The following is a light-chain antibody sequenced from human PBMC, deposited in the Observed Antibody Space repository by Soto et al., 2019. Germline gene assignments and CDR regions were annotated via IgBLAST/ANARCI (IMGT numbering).Light chain of an antibody. J-gene: IGLJ1*01. Sequence: QSALTQPRSVSGSPGQSVTISCTGTSSDVGGYNCVSWYQQHPGKAPQLIIYDVTQRPSGVPDRFSGSKSGNTASLSISGLQAEDEAHYYSCSHSASYTFVFGTGTKVTVL. CDR3: CSHSASYTFV. V-gene: IGLV2-11*01. CDR1: SSDVGGYNC. CDR2: DVT.